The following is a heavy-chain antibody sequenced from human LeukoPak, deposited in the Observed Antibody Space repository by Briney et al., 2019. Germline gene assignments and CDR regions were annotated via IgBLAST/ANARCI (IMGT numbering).Heavy chain of an antibody. CDR3: ANHCSSTSCSTNY. CDR2: IIPIFGTA. J-gene: IGHJ4*02. V-gene: IGHV1-69*01. D-gene: IGHD2-2*01. Sequence: SVKVSCKASGGTFSSYAISWVRQAPGQGLERMGGIIPIFGTANYAQKFQGRVTITADESTNTAYMELSSLRSEDTAVYYCANHCSSTSCSTNYWGQGTLVTVSS. CDR1: GGTFSSYA.